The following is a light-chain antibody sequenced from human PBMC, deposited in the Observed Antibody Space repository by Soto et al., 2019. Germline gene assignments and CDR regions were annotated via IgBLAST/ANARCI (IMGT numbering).Light chain of an antibody. V-gene: IGLV2-14*01. Sequence: QSALTQPASVSGAPGQSITIACTGTSSDVGGYKYVSWYQHHPGKAPKLMIYEVSNRPSGVSNRFSGSKSGNTASLTISGLPAEDESDYYCSSYSSSILVFGTGTKVTVL. CDR3: SSYSSSILV. CDR1: SSDVGGYKY. CDR2: EVS. J-gene: IGLJ1*01.